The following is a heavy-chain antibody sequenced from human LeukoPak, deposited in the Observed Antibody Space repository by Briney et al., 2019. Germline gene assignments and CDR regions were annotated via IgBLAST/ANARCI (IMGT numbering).Heavy chain of an antibody. V-gene: IGHV4-59*01. CDR2: IYYSGST. CDR3: ARSSDSSGYYQYYFDH. D-gene: IGHD3-22*01. J-gene: IGHJ4*02. CDR1: GASISGYY. Sequence: SETLSLTCTVSGASISGYYWSWIRQPPGKGLEWIGYIYYSGSTNYNPSLKSRVTISVDTSKNQFSLKLSSVTAADTAVYYCARSSDSSGYYQYYFDHWGQGTLVTVSS.